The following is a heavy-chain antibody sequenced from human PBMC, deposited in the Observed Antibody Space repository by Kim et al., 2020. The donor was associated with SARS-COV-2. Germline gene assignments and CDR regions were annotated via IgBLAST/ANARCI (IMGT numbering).Heavy chain of an antibody. CDR1: DGSFTTSDSY. Sequence: SETLSLTCTVSDGSFTTSDSYCDWIRQPPGKGLEYIGTIHYGGSAYYNPSLKSRVTLFVGTSKNQFSLNMRSVTASDTAVYFCARHSSIHGMDVWGQGTTVTVSS. CDR2: IHYGGSA. CDR3: ARHSSIHGMDV. V-gene: IGHV4-39*01. J-gene: IGHJ6*02.